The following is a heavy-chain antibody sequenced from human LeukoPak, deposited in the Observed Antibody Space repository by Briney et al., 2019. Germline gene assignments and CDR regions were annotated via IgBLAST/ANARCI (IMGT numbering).Heavy chain of an antibody. D-gene: IGHD3-10*01. J-gene: IGHJ5*02. Sequence: GGSLRLSCAASGFTFSSYSMNWVRQAPGKGLEWVSYISSSSSTIYYADSVKGRFTISRDNAKNSLYLQMNSLRAEDTAVYYCTTDPTAYMVRDVEAWGQGTLVTVSS. CDR2: ISSSSSTI. CDR3: TTDPTAYMVRDVEA. CDR1: GFTFSSYS. V-gene: IGHV3-48*04.